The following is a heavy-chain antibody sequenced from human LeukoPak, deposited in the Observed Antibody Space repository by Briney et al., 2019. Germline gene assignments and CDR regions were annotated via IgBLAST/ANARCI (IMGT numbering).Heavy chain of an antibody. D-gene: IGHD2-15*01. V-gene: IGHV3-7*01. Sequence: GGSLRLSCAASGFTFSSYWMSWVRQAPGKGLEWVANIKQDGSEKYYLDSVKGRFTISRDNAKNSLYLQMKSLRAEDTAVYYCARAGYCSGGSCYSYHYYMDVWGQGTTVTVSS. J-gene: IGHJ6*03. CDR1: GFTFSSYW. CDR3: ARAGYCSGGSCYSYHYYMDV. CDR2: IKQDGSEK.